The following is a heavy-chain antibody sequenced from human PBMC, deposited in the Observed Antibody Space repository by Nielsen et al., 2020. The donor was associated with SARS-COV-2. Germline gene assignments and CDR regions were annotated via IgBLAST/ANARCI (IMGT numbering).Heavy chain of an antibody. V-gene: IGHV4-34*01. Sequence: SETLSLTCAVYGGSFSGYYRSWIRQPPGKGLEWIGEINHSGSTNYNPSLKSRVTISVDTSKNQFSLKLSSVTAADTAVYYCASLPLVFSSGWRSYFDYWGQGTLVTVSS. CDR3: ASLPLVFSSGWRSYFDY. J-gene: IGHJ4*02. D-gene: IGHD6-19*01. CDR2: INHSGST. CDR1: GGSFSGYY.